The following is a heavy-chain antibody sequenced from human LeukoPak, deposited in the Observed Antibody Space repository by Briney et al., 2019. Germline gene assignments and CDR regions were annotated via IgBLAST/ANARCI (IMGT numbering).Heavy chain of an antibody. CDR1: GGSLSGYY. D-gene: IGHD6-13*01. CDR2: INHSGTT. CDR3: ARGDRYSSSWPFDF. J-gene: IGHJ4*02. V-gene: IGHV4-34*01. Sequence: KPSETLSLTCAVYGGSLSGYYWSWIRQPPGKGLEWIGEINHSGTTNYNPSLKSRVTISVDTSKNQFSLKLSSVTAADTAVYYCARGDRYSSSWPFDFWGQGTLFTVSS.